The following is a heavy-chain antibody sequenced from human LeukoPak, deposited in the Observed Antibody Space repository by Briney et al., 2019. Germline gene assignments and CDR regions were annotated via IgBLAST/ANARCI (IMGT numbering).Heavy chain of an antibody. CDR2: IYYSGST. J-gene: IGHJ3*02. CDR1: GGSISSGDYY. V-gene: IGHV4-30-4*01. D-gene: IGHD3-10*01. CDR3: ASSLGVIYGSGREDAFDI. Sequence: PSETLSLTCTVSGGSISSGDYYWSWIRQPPGKGLEWIGYIYYSGSTYYNPSLKSRVTISVDTSKNQFSLKLSSVTAADTAVYYCASSLGVIYGSGREDAFDIWGQGTMVTVSS.